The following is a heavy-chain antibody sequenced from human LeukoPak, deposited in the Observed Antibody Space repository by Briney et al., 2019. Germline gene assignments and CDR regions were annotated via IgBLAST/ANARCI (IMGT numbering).Heavy chain of an antibody. Sequence: PGGSLRLSCAASGFTLSSYAMSWVRQAPGKGLEWVSAISGSGGSTYYADSVKGRFTVSRDNSKNTLYLQMNSLRAEDTAVYYCAREAYSNYVLESLDYWGQGTLVTVSS. V-gene: IGHV3-23*01. J-gene: IGHJ4*02. CDR2: ISGSGGST. D-gene: IGHD4-11*01. CDR1: GFTLSSYA. CDR3: AREAYSNYVLESLDY.